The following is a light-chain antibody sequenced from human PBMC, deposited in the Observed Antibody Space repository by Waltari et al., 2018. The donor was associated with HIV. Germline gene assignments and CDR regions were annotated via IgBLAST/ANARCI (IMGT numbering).Light chain of an antibody. CDR2: DTS. V-gene: IGLV7-46*01. CDR1: TGAVTSGHY. Sequence: QAVVTQEPSLTVSPGGIVTPTCGPSTGAVTSGHYPFWFQQKPGQAPRTLIDDTSTKHARTPARFSGSLLGGKAALTLSGAQPEDEAEYYCLLSYSGAQWVFGGGTKLTVL. J-gene: IGLJ3*02. CDR3: LLSYSGAQWV.